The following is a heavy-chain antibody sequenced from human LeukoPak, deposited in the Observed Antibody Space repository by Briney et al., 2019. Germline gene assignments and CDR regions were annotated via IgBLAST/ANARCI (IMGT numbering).Heavy chain of an antibody. J-gene: IGHJ4*02. CDR2: VYYSGST. CDR3: ARVLGSSSWKHFDY. Sequence: PSETLSLTCTVSGGSISSSSYYWGWIRQPPGKGLEWTGNVYYSGSTYYNPSLKSRVTISVDTSKNQFSLNLNSVTAADTAVYYCARVLGSSSWKHFDYWGQGTLVTVSS. V-gene: IGHV4-39*07. D-gene: IGHD6-13*01. CDR1: GGSISSSSYY.